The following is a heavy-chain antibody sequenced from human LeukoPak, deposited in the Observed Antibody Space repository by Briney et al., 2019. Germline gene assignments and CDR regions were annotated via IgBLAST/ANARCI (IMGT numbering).Heavy chain of an antibody. CDR1: GFTFSSYG. CDR3: ARDGDYYDSTYYFDY. V-gene: IGHV3-33*08. CDR2: IWYDGSNK. D-gene: IGHD3-22*01. Sequence: GGSLRLSCAASGFTFSSYGMHWVRQAPGKGLEWVAVIWYDGSNKYYADSVKGRFTISRDNSKNTLYPQMNSPRAEDTAVYYCARDGDYYDSTYYFDYWGQGTLVTVSS. J-gene: IGHJ4*02.